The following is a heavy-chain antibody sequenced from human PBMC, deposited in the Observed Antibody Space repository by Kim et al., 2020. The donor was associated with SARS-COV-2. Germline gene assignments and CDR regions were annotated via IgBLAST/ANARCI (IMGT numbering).Heavy chain of an antibody. CDR1: GYTLTELS. CDR2: FDPEDGET. J-gene: IGHJ5*01. D-gene: IGHD1-26*01. V-gene: IGHV1-24*01. Sequence: ASVKVSCKVSGYTLTELSMHWVRQAPGKGLEWMGGFDPEDGETIYAQKFQGRVTMTEDTSTDTAYMELSSLRSEDTAVYYCATAGAVCGGATRCPRWFDPWGQGTLVTVSS. CDR3: ATAGAVCGGATRCPRWFDP.